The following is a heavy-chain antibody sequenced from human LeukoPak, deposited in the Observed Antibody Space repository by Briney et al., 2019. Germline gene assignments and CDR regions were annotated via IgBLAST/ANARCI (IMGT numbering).Heavy chain of an antibody. D-gene: IGHD6-13*01. CDR1: GGSISSSSYY. CDR2: IYYSGST. CDR3: AGGSSSWSIFDY. Sequence: PSETLSLTCTVSGGSISSSSYYWGWIRQPPGKGLEWIGSIYYSGSTYYNPSLKSRVTISVDTSKNQFSLKLSSVTAADTAVYYCAGGSSSWSIFDYWGQGTLVTVSS. V-gene: IGHV4-39*07. J-gene: IGHJ4*02.